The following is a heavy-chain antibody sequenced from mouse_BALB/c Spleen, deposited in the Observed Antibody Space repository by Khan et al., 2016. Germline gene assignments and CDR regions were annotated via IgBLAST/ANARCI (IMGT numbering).Heavy chain of an antibody. CDR1: GYTFTSYW. V-gene: IGHV1-87*01. J-gene: IGHJ2*01. D-gene: IGHD1-1*01. CDR3: AGYYGSSYDYFDY. Sequence: VQPQESGAELARPGASVKLSCKASGYTFTSYWMQWVKQRPGQGLEWIGAIYPGDGDTRYTEKFKGKATLTADKSSSTAYMQLSSLASDDSAVYYCAGYYGSSYDYFDYWGPGTTLTVSS. CDR2: IYPGDGDT.